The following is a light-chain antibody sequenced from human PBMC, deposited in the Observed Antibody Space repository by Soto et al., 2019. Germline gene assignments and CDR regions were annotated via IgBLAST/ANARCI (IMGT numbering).Light chain of an antibody. J-gene: IGLJ1*01. CDR3: SSYTSTSTLYV. V-gene: IGLV2-14*03. CDR2: DVS. Sequence: HSALTQPASVSGSPGQSITISCTGTSSDVGGYNYVSWYQHHPGKAPKLMIYDVSSRPSGVSDRFSGSKSGNTASLTISGLQAEDEADYHCSSYTSTSTLYVFGTGTKLTVL. CDR1: SSDVGGYNY.